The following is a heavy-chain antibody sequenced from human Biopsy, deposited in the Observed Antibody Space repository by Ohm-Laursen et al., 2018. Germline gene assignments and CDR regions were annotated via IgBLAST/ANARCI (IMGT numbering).Heavy chain of an antibody. Sequence: GTLSLTCTVSGDSISSYYWSWIRQPPGKGLEWIGIIYYSGDTKYNPSLKSRVTTSVDTFRNQFSLKLSSVTAADTAVYYCARVRVWADSEGAFDPWGQGTMVTVSS. V-gene: IGHV4-59*01. J-gene: IGHJ3*01. CDR2: IYYSGDT. D-gene: IGHD1-26*01. CDR3: ARVRVWADSEGAFDP. CDR1: GDSISSYY.